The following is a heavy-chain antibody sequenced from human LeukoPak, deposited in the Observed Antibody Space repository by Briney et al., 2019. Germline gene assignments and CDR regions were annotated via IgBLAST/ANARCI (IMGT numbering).Heavy chain of an antibody. CDR2: IRSDGGDT. CDR1: GSTLSSYW. Sequence: GGSLRLSCAASGSTLSSYWMHWVRQVPGKGLVWVSRIRSDGGDTTYADSVKGRFTISRDNAKNTLYLQMNSLTAEDTAVYYCARLLRGSAFDIWGQGTMVTVSS. J-gene: IGHJ3*02. CDR3: ARLLRGSAFDI. V-gene: IGHV3-74*01. D-gene: IGHD3-10*01.